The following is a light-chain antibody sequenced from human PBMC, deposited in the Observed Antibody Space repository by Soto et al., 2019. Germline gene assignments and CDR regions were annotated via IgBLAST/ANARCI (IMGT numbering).Light chain of an antibody. V-gene: IGKV3-20*01. J-gene: IGKJ3*01. CDR2: VAS. Sequence: ELGLTQSPGTLSLSPGERATLSCRASQSVSSNNLAWYQQRPGQAPRVVSYVASTRATGLPERFSGRGSGTAFTVTTSRLEPEEFAVYYCPHYGRSPFTFGPGTQVDVK. CDR3: PHYGRSPFT. CDR1: QSVSSNN.